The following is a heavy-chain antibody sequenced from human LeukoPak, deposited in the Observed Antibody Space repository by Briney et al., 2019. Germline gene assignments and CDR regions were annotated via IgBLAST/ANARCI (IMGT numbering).Heavy chain of an antibody. CDR2: INPSGGST. CDR3: AARPGGYASFDI. CDR1: GYTFTSYY. D-gene: IGHD3-16*01. Sequence: EASVKVSCKASGYTFTSYYMHWVRQAPGQGLEWMGIINPSGGSTSYAQKFQGRVTMTRDTSTSTVYMELSSLRSEDTAVYYCAARPGGYASFDIWGQGTMLTVSS. J-gene: IGHJ3*02. V-gene: IGHV1-46*01.